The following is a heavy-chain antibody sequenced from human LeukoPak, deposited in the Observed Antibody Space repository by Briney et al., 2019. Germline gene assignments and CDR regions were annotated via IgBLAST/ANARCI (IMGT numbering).Heavy chain of an antibody. CDR3: ARVRWELLLVDY. D-gene: IGHD1-26*01. CDR2: ISSSSSYI. CDR1: GFTFSSYS. J-gene: IGHJ4*02. V-gene: IGHV3-21*01. Sequence: PGGSLRLSCAASGFTFSSYSMNWVRQAPGKGLEWVSSISSSSSYIYYADSVKGRFTISRDNAKNSLYLQMNSLRAEDTAVYYCARVRWELLLVDYWGQGTLVTVSS.